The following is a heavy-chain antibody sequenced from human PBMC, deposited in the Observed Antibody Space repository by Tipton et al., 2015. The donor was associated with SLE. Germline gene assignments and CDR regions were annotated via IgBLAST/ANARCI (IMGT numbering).Heavy chain of an antibody. Sequence: TLSLTCTVPGGFISSYYWSWIRQTPGKGLEWIGYINYSGSTAYNPSLKSRVSISVDTSNNEFSLKLNSATAADTGIYYCARGVAFGSWGQGTLVTVSS. V-gene: IGHV4-59*01. CDR2: INYSGST. J-gene: IGHJ4*02. CDR1: GGFISSYY. CDR3: ARGVAFGS.